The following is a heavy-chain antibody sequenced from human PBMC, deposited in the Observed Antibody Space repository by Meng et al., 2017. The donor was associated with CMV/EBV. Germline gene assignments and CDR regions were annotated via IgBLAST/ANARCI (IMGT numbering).Heavy chain of an antibody. CDR2: IYSGGST. Sequence: CASSGFTFTADSICWLRQAPGKGLEWVSVIYSGGSTSYADSVKGRFTISRDNSKNTLYLQMNSLRAEDTAVYYCASMGISGSFNWFDPWGQGTLVTVS. CDR1: GFTFTADS. CDR3: ASMGISGSFNWFDP. J-gene: IGHJ5*02. D-gene: IGHD1-26*01. V-gene: IGHV3-66*02.